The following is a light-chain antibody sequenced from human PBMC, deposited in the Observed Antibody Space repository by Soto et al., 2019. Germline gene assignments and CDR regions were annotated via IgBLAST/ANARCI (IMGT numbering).Light chain of an antibody. Sequence: EIVLTQSPGTLSLSPGDRATLFCRASQSVSSSYVAWYQQKPGQAPRLLIYGASSRATGIPDRFSGNGFGTEFSLTISRLEPEDFAVYYCQQYASSRTFGQGTK. V-gene: IGKV3-20*01. J-gene: IGKJ1*01. CDR3: QQYASSRT. CDR1: QSVSSSY. CDR2: GAS.